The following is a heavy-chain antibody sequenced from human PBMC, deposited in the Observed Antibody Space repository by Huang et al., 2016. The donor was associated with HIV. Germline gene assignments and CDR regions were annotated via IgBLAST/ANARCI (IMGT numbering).Heavy chain of an antibody. CDR3: VHRLRYGKWYVDY. V-gene: IGHV2-5*02. Sequence: QITLKESGPTLVKPTQTLTLTCTFSGFSLTSSGVAVGWIRQPPGKALEWLALIYWDNEERFSPSLKPRLTITNDTPKNEVVLTMTNMAPVATATYYCVHRLRYGKWYVDYWGQGVLVTVSS. J-gene: IGHJ4*02. D-gene: IGHD6-13*01. CDR2: IYWDNEE. CDR1: GFSLTSSGVA.